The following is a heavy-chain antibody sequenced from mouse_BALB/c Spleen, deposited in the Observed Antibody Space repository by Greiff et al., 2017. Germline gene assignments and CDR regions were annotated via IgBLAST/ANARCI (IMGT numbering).Heavy chain of an antibody. Sequence: VQLQQSGAELVRPGSSVKISCKASGYAFSSYWMNWVKQRPGQGLEWIGQIYPGDGDTNYNGKFKGKATLTADKSSSTAYMQLSSLTSEDSAVYFYARSVAPAWFAYWGQGTLVTVSA. D-gene: IGHD1-3*01. J-gene: IGHJ3*01. CDR1: GYAFSSYW. CDR3: ARSVAPAWFAY. V-gene: IGHV1-80*01. CDR2: IYPGDGDT.